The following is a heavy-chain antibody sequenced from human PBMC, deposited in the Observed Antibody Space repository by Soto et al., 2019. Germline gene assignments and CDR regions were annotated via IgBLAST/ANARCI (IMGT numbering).Heavy chain of an antibody. V-gene: IGHV3-20*04. J-gene: IGHJ4*02. CDR3: ARDDYYDGPFDY. D-gene: IGHD3-22*01. Sequence: GGSLRLSCAASGFTVSSNYMSWVRQAPGKGLEWVSGINWNGGSTGYADSVKGRFTISRDNAKNSLYLQMNSLRAEDTALYYCARDDYYDGPFDYWGQGTLVTVSS. CDR2: INWNGGST. CDR1: GFTVSSNY.